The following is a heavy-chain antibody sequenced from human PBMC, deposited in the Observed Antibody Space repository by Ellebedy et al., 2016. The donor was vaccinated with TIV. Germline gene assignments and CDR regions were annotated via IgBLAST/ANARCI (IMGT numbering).Heavy chain of an antibody. V-gene: IGHV3-23*01. Sequence: GESLKISCAASGFPFSSYGMTWVRQAPGTGLEWVSGLRGSGDGTYYADSVKGRFSISRDKSKNTLYLQLNSLRAEDTAVYYCARGLDYGANVEGGDYWGQGTLVTVSS. CDR3: ARGLDYGANVEGGDY. J-gene: IGHJ4*02. D-gene: IGHD4-17*01. CDR2: LRGSGDGT. CDR1: GFPFSSYG.